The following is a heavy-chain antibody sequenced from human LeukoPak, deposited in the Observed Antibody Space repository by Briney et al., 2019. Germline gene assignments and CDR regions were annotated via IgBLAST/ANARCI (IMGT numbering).Heavy chain of an antibody. J-gene: IGHJ4*02. V-gene: IGHV3-30*04. CDR1: GFTFSNYA. CDR3: AKDEVFSSAWYFDY. D-gene: IGHD6-19*01. CDR2: ITHDGRTK. Sequence: PGGSLRLSCAASGFTFSNYAIHWVCQAPGKGLEWVAVITHDGRTKYYADSVKGRFTVTRDNSKNTLYLQMNSLRAEDTAVYYCAKDEVFSSAWYFDYWGQGTLVTVSS.